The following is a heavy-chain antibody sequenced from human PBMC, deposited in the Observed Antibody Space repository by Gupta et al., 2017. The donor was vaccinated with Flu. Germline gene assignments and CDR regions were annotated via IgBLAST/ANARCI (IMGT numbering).Heavy chain of an antibody. CDR2: INHSGST. V-gene: IGHV4-34*01. D-gene: IGHD1-26*01. Sequence: IWIRQSPGKGLEWIAEINHSGSTNYNPPLKSRVNMSVDTSTTQFSLSLRSVTAADTGVYYCARGRRQEVGNQKYYFCYMDVWGEGTTGTVS. CDR3: ARGRRQEVGNQKYYFCYMDV. J-gene: IGHJ6*03.